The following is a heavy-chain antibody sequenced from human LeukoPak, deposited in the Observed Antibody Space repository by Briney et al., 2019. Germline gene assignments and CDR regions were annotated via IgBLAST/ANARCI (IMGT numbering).Heavy chain of an antibody. CDR2: VIPILGIA. V-gene: IGHV1-69*04. Sequence: ASVKVSCKASGGTFSSYAISWVRQAPGQGLEWMGRVIPILGIANYAQKFQGRVTITADKSTSTAYMELSSLRSEDTAVYYCAREPLVVPKSRYFDYWGQGTLVTVSS. CDR1: GGTFSSYA. D-gene: IGHD3-22*01. CDR3: AREPLVVPKSRYFDY. J-gene: IGHJ4*02.